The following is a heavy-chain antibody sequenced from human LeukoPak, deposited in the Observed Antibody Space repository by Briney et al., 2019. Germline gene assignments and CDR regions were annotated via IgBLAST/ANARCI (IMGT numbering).Heavy chain of an antibody. CDR1: GYTFTSYA. CDR3: ARSGDDSFDY. J-gene: IGHJ4*02. CDR2: INAGNGNT. Sequence: VASVKVSCKASGYTFTSYAIHWVRQAPGQRLEWMGWINAGNGNTKYSQKFQGRVTITRDTSASTAYMELSSLKSEDTAVYYCARSGDDSFDYWGQGTLVTVSS. V-gene: IGHV1-3*01.